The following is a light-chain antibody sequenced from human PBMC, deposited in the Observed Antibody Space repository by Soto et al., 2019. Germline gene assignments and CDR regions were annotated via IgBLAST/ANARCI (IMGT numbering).Light chain of an antibody. CDR1: QSVSNNY. CDR3: QQYGSSPRT. CDR2: DAS. Sequence: EVVMRQSPATLSLSPGDRATLSCGASQSVSNNYLAWYQQKPGLAPRLLIYDASYRANGIPDRFSGSGSGTDFTLTISRLEPEDFAVYCCQQYGSSPRTFGQGTKVDIK. J-gene: IGKJ1*01. V-gene: IGKV3D-20*01.